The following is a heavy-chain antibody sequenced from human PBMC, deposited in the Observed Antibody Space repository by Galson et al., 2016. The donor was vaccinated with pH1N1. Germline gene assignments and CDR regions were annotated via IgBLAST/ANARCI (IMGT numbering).Heavy chain of an antibody. J-gene: IGHJ2*01. Sequence: SVKVSCKASGGTFGSYGINWVRQTPGQGLEWMGGIIPIFNTAKYAQNFQGRVTITADESTTTAYMELSSLRSEDTAVYYCAREDYYDTDLSDWYFDLWGRGTLLTVSS. V-gene: IGHV1-69*13. CDR2: IIPIFNTA. D-gene: IGHD3-22*01. CDR3: AREDYYDTDLSDWYFDL. CDR1: GGTFGSYG.